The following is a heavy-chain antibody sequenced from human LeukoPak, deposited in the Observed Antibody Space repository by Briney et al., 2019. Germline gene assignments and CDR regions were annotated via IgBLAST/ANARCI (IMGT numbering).Heavy chain of an antibody. CDR2: ISGSGGST. V-gene: IGHV3-23*01. CDR3: AKASVVVPAALYDY. CDR1: GFTFSSYA. J-gene: IGHJ4*02. D-gene: IGHD2-2*01. Sequence: GGSLRLSCAASGFTFSSYAMSWVRQAPGKGLEWVSAISGSGGSTYYADSVKGRFTISRDNSKNTLYLQMNSLRAEDPAVYYCAKASVVVPAALYDYWGQGTLVTVSS.